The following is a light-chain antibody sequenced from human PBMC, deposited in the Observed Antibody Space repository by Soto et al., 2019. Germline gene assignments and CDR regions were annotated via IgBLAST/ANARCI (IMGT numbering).Light chain of an antibody. Sequence: EIVLTQSPGTLSLSPGERATLSCRASQNVNSNFLAWYQQKPGQAPRLLIYGASTRATGIPARFSGSGSGTEFTLTINSLQSEDFAVYYCQQYNNWRTFGQGTKVDIK. V-gene: IGKV3-15*01. CDR2: GAS. J-gene: IGKJ1*01. CDR1: QNVNSN. CDR3: QQYNNWRT.